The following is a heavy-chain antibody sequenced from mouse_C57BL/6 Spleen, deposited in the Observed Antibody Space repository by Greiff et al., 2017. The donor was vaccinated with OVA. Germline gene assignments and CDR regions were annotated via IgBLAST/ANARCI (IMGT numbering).Heavy chain of an antibody. CDR1: GFTFSSYA. Sequence: EVKLVESGGGLVKPGGSLKLSCAASGFTFSSYAMSWVRQTPEKRLEWVATISDGGSYTYYPDNVKGRFTISRDNAKNNLYLQMSHLKSEDTAMYYGARADNWVGDYFDYWGQGTTLTVSS. CDR2: ISDGGSYT. J-gene: IGHJ2*01. D-gene: IGHD4-1*01. CDR3: ARADNWVGDYFDY. V-gene: IGHV5-4*03.